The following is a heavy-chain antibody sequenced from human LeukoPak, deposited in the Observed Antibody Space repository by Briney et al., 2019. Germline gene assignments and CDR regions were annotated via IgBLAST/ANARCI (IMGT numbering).Heavy chain of an antibody. CDR2: IYYSGST. CDR1: GGSISSYY. V-gene: IGHV4-59*01. CDR3: ARVRDFWSGYYMDY. Sequence: KPSETLSLTCTVSGGSISSYYWSWIRQPPGKGLEWIGYIYYSGSTNYNPSLKSRVTISVDTSKNQFSLKLSSVTAADTAVYYCARVRDFWSGYYMDYWGQGTLVTVSS. D-gene: IGHD3-3*01. J-gene: IGHJ4*02.